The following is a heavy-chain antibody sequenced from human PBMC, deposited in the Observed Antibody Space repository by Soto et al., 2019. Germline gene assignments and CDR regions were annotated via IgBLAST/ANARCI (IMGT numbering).Heavy chain of an antibody. CDR1: GFTFSSYG. D-gene: IGHD6-13*01. CDR3: ARDCPYSSSWYSIEYYYYGMDV. CDR2: IWYDGSNK. J-gene: IGHJ6*02. Sequence: QVQLVESGGGVVQPGRSLRLSCAASGFTFSSYGMHWVRQAPGKGLEWVAVIWYDGSNKYYADSVKGRFTISRDNSKNTLYLKMNSLRAEDTAVYYCARDCPYSSSWYSIEYYYYGMDVWGQGTTVTVSS. V-gene: IGHV3-33*01.